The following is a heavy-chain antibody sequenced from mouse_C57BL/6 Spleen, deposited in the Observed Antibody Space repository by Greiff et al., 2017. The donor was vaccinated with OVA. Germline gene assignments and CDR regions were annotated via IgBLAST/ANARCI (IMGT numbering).Heavy chain of an antibody. CDR2: IYPGDGDT. J-gene: IGHJ4*01. CDR3: ARGAYDYGAMDY. CDR1: GYAFSSYW. D-gene: IGHD6-5*01. Sequence: QVQLQQSGAELVKPGASVKISCKASGYAFSSYWMHWVKQRPGTGLEWIGQIYPGDGDTNYNGKFKGKATLTADKSSSTAYMQLSSLTSEDSAVYFCARGAYDYGAMDYWGQGTSVTVSS. V-gene: IGHV1-80*01.